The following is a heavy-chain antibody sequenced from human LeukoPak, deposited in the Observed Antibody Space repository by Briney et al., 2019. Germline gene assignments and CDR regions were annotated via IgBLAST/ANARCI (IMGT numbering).Heavy chain of an antibody. CDR3: ARVSSSSWSTNYFDY. Sequence: SETLSLTCTVSGGSVSSGGYSWSWIRQHPGKGLEWIGYIYYSGSTYYNPSLKSRVTISVDTSKNQFSLKLSSVTAADTAVYYCARVSSSSWSTNYFDYWGQGTLATVSS. J-gene: IGHJ4*02. CDR2: IYYSGST. CDR1: GGSVSSGGYS. D-gene: IGHD6-13*01. V-gene: IGHV4-31*03.